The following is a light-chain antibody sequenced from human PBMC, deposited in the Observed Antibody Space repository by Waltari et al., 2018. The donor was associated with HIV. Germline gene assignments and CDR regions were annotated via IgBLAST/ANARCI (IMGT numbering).Light chain of an antibody. CDR2: EVT. V-gene: IGLV2-23*02. Sequence: QSALTQPASASGSPGQTITISDTGTSRAVGAYTLVSWYQQHPGKAPKLMIFEVTKRPSGFSDRFSGSRSGNTASLTISGLQAEDEGDYYCCSYTGGGVVFGGGTKLTVL. J-gene: IGLJ2*01. CDR1: SRAVGAYTL. CDR3: CSYTGGGVV.